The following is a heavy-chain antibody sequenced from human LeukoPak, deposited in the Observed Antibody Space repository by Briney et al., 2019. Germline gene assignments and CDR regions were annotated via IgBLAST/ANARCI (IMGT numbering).Heavy chain of an antibody. CDR1: GFTFSNYA. CDR2: ISRSNVSI. J-gene: IGHJ4*02. D-gene: IGHD3-22*01. V-gene: IGHV3-21*01. Sequence: GGSLRLSCAASGFTFSNYAMNWVRQAPGKGLEWVSSISRSNVSIYYANSVKGRFTISRDNARNSLYLQMNGLRADDMAVYYCARTAIGYSDSSGYYFDYWGQGTLVTVSS. CDR3: ARTAIGYSDSSGYYFDY.